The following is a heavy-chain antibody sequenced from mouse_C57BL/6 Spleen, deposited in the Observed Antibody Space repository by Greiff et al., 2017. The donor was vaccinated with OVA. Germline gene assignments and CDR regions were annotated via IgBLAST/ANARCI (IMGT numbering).Heavy chain of an antibody. J-gene: IGHJ3*01. CDR3: AGGLRRGFAY. V-gene: IGHV1-69*01. D-gene: IGHD2-4*01. CDR2: IDPSDSYT. Sequence: QVQLKQPGAELVMPGASVKLSCKASGYTFTSYWMHWVKQRPGQGLEWIGEIDPSDSYTNYNQKFKGKSTLTVDKSSSTAYMQLSSLTSEDSAVYYCAGGLRRGFAYWGQGTLVTVSA. CDR1: GYTFTSYW.